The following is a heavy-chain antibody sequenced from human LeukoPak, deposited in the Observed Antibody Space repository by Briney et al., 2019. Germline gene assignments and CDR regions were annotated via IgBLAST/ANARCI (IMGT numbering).Heavy chain of an antibody. J-gene: IGHJ4*02. CDR2: ILYSGNT. CDR1: GGSISSFY. V-gene: IGHV4-59*01. D-gene: IGHD6-13*01. Sequence: HPSETLSLTCTVSGGSISSFYWSWIRQPPGKGLEWIGYILYSGNTNYNPSLKSRVTISLDTSKNQFSLKLSSVTAADTAVYYCARDPSAAAGYFDFWGQGTLVTVSS. CDR3: ARDPSAAAGYFDF.